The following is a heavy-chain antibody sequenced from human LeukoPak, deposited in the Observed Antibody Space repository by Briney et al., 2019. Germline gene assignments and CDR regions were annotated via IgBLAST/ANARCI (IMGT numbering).Heavy chain of an antibody. V-gene: IGHV4-59*08. CDR3: AASRWYFDV. CDR2: IYYTGST. Sequence: PSETLSLTCTVSGGSITNFYWSWVRQPPGKRLEWLGFIYYTGSTTYNPSLESRVTISVDRSKNQFSLRLRSVTAADTAVYYCAASRWYFDVWGRGVVVAVSS. CDR1: GGSITNFY. J-gene: IGHJ2*01.